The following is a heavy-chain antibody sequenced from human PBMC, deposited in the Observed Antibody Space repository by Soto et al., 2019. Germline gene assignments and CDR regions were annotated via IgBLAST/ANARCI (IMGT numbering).Heavy chain of an antibody. CDR2: ISSSGGST. V-gene: IGHV3-23*01. D-gene: IGHD3-16*01. CDR1: GFTFSSYA. J-gene: IGHJ5*02. Sequence: EVQLLESGGGLVQPGGSLRLSCAASGFTFSSYAMSWVRQAPGKGLEWVSTISSSGGSTHYAESVKGRFTISRDNSKDPLYLKMNSLRAEDTAVYYWAKFYVGNSAHTYTIDPWGQGTLVTVSS. CDR3: AKFYVGNSAHTYTIDP.